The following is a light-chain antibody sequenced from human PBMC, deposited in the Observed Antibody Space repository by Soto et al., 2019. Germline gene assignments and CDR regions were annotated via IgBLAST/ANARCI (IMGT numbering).Light chain of an antibody. J-gene: IGKJ2*01. CDR1: QTISSW. Sequence: DIQMTQSPSTLSASVGDRVTITCRASQTISSWLAWYQQKPGKAPKLLIYAASSLQSGVPSRFSGSASGTDFTLTISSLQSEDFAVYYCQQYNNWRPFTFGQGTKVDI. CDR3: QQYNNWRPFT. V-gene: IGKV1-5*01. CDR2: AAS.